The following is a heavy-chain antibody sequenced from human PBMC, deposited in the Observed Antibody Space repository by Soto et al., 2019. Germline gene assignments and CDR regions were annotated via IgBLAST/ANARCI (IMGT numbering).Heavy chain of an antibody. Sequence: GGSLILSCAASGFTFSGFWMHWVRQAPGKGLVWVSRIDTNGKTVSYADSVQGRFTISRDNAKNTLYLQMNDLRAEDTAVYYCTRAPHSAYGGYWGPGTLVTVSS. CDR1: GFTFSGFW. J-gene: IGHJ4*02. CDR3: TRAPHSAYGGY. D-gene: IGHD5-12*01. V-gene: IGHV3-74*01. CDR2: IDTNGKTV.